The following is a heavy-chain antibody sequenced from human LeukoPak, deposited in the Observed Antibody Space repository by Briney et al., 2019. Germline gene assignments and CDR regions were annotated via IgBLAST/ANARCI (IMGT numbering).Heavy chain of an antibody. J-gene: IGHJ4*02. Sequence: PSETLSLTCVVSVGAPSDFYWTSIRESPRTGLEAWGGFNQSGTTNYNPALKSRVTMSVDASKKHLSLRLRSVTAADTALYFCARGVRDNVWGRSRYGPLTFGPTFDYWGQGTLVTVSA. D-gene: IGHD3-16*02. V-gene: IGHV4-34*01. CDR3: ARGVRDNVWGRSRYGPLTFGPTFDY. CDR1: VGAPSDFY. CDR2: FNQSGTT.